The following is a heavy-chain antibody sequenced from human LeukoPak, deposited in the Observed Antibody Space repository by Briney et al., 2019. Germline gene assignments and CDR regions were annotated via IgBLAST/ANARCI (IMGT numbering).Heavy chain of an antibody. Sequence: PSETLSLTCAVYGGSFSGYYWSWIRQPPGKGLEWIGEINHSGSTNYNPSLKSRVTISINTSKNQFSLKLSSVTAADTAVYFRRRYYFDYWGQGTLVTVSS. V-gene: IGHV4-34*01. CDR2: INHSGST. CDR3: RRYYFDY. J-gene: IGHJ4*02. CDR1: GGSFSGYY.